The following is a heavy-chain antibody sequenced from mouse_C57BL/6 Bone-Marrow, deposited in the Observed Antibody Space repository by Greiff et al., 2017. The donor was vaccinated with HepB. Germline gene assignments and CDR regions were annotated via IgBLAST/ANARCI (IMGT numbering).Heavy chain of an antibody. J-gene: IGHJ3*01. V-gene: IGHV1-15*01. CDR1: GYTFTDYE. D-gene: IGHD3-2*02. CDR2: IDPETGGT. Sequence: VQLVESGAELVRPGASVTLSCKASGYTFTDYEMHWVKQTPVHGLEWIGAIDPETGGTAYNQKFKGKAILTADKSSSTAYMELRSLTSEDSAVYYCTRSGLTAQARAWFAYWGQGTLVTVSA. CDR3: TRSGLTAQARAWFAY.